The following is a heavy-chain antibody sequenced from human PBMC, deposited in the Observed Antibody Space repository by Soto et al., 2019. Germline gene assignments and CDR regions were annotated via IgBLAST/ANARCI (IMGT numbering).Heavy chain of an antibody. V-gene: IGHV4-34*01. D-gene: IGHD4-17*01. Sequence: PSETLSLTCAVYGGSFSGYYWSWIRQPPGKGLEWIGEINHSGSTNYNPSLKSRVTISVDTSKNQFSLKLSSVTAADTAVYYCARHYGDYANYYYYMDVWGKGTTVTASS. CDR1: GGSFSGYY. CDR3: ARHYGDYANYYYYMDV. CDR2: INHSGST. J-gene: IGHJ6*03.